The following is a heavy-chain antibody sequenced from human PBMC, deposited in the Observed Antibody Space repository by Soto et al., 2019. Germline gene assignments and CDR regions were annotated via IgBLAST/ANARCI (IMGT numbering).Heavy chain of an antibody. Sequence: QLHLVHSGAVVKKPGASVTVSCSASGYPVTAYYMHWVRQAPGRGLEWMGGINPATGAAKYTQTFQGRVTMSRDTSTSTVFMELGGLTSGDTAVFYCARGGGVGVAGSAAFDMWGQGTLVTVSS. J-gene: IGHJ3*02. CDR2: INPATGAA. CDR3: ARGGGVGVAGSAAFDM. CDR1: GYPVTAYY. V-gene: IGHV1-2*02. D-gene: IGHD3-3*01.